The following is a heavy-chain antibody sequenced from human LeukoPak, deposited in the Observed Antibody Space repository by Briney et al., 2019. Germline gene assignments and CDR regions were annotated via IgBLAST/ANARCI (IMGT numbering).Heavy chain of an antibody. CDR3: SRTSGSGSSPYYYMDV. CDR2: ISSSSSYI. Sequence: GSLRLSCAASGFTFSSYEMNWVRQAPGKGLEWVSYISSSSSYIYYADSVKGRFTISRDNAKNSLYLQMNSLRAEDTAVYYCSRTSGSGSSPYYYMDVWGKGTTVTVSS. V-gene: IGHV3-21*05. J-gene: IGHJ6*03. CDR1: GFTFSSYE. D-gene: IGHD3-10*01.